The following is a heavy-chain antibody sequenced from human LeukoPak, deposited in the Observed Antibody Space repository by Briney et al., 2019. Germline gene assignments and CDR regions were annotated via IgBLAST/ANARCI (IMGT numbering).Heavy chain of an antibody. CDR3: AGGRYSSWFDY. CDR1: GGSISSYY. V-gene: IGHV4-59*01. D-gene: IGHD6-13*01. Sequence: SETLSLTCTVSGGSISSYYWSWIRQPPGKGLEWIEYIYYSGSTNYNPSLKSRVTISVDTSKNQFSLKLSSVTAADTAVYYCAGGRYSSWFDYWGQGTLVTVSS. CDR2: IYYSGST. J-gene: IGHJ4*02.